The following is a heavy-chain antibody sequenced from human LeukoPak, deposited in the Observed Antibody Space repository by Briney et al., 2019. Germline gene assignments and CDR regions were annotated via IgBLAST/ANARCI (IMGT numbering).Heavy chain of an antibody. J-gene: IGHJ6*03. D-gene: IGHD3-3*01. Sequence: PSETLSLTCAVYGGSFSGYYWSWIRKPPGKGVEWIGEINHSGSTNYNPSLKSRVTISVDTSKNQFSVKLSSVTAADTAVYYCARVSVLRFLEWSYYYYYYYMDVWGKGTTVTVSS. V-gene: IGHV4-34*01. CDR2: INHSGST. CDR3: ARVSVLRFLEWSYYYYYYYMDV. CDR1: GGSFSGYY.